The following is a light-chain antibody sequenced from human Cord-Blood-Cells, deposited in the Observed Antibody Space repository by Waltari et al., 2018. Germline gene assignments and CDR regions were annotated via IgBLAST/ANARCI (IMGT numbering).Light chain of an antibody. CDR2: DAS. CDR3: QQYYSYPWT. V-gene: IGKV1-8*01. CDR1: QGISSY. J-gene: IGKJ1*01. Sequence: AIRMTQSQSSFSASTGDRVTITCRASQGISSYLAWYQQKPGKAPKLLIYDASTLQSGVPSRFCGSGSGTDFTLTISCLQSEDFATYYCQQYYSYPWTFGQGTKVEIK.